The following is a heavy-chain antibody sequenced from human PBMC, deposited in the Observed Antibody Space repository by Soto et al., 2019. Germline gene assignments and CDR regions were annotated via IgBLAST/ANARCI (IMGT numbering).Heavy chain of an antibody. CDR3: ARSITAPGHYYYYGMDV. D-gene: IGHD6-13*01. V-gene: IGHV5-51*01. Sequence: GESLKISCQGSGYSFTSHWIGWVRQMPGKGLEWMGIIDPGDSETRNSPSFQGQVTISADKSISTAYLQWRSLKASDTAMYYCARSITAPGHYYYYGMDVWGQGTTVTVSS. J-gene: IGHJ6*02. CDR1: GYSFTSHW. CDR2: IDPGDSET.